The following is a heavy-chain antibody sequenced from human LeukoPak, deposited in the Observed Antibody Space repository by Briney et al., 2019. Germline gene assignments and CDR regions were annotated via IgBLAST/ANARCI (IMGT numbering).Heavy chain of an antibody. CDR3: ARDAQITIFGVVIDTPGYYYYYMDV. CDR1: GGSISSYY. CDR2: INTSGST. D-gene: IGHD3-3*01. V-gene: IGHV4-4*07. Sequence: SETLSLTCTVSGGSISSYYWSWIRQPAGKGLEWIWRINTSGSTNYNPSLKSRVTMSVDTSKNQFSLKLSSVTAADTAVYYCARDAQITIFGVVIDTPGYYYYYMDVWGKGTTVTVSS. J-gene: IGHJ6*03.